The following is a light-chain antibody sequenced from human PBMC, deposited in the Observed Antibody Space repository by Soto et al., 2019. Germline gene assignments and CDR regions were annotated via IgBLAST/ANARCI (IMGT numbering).Light chain of an antibody. V-gene: IGKV3-11*01. CDR1: QSFSNY. CDR3: QQRGET. Sequence: EIVLTQSPVTLSLSPGERATLSCRASQSFSNYLAWYQQKPGQAPRLLIYVASNRATGIPARFSGSGSGTDFTLTISSLEPEDFAVYYCQQRGETFGQGTKVEIK. CDR2: VAS. J-gene: IGKJ1*01.